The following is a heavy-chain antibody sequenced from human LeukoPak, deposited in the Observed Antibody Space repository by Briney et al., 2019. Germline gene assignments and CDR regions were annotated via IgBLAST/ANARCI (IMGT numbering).Heavy chain of an antibody. CDR3: AKGIKWELPFDY. Sequence: GGSLRLSCAASGFTFSSYWMHWVRQAPGKGRVWVSRINSDGSSTSYADSVKGRFTISRDNAKNTLYLQMNSLRAEDTAVYYCAKGIKWELPFDYWGQGTLVTVSS. D-gene: IGHD1-26*01. V-gene: IGHV3-74*01. CDR2: INSDGSST. J-gene: IGHJ4*02. CDR1: GFTFSSYW.